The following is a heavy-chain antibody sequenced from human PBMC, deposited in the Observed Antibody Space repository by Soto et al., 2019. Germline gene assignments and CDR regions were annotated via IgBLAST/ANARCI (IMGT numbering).Heavy chain of an antibody. CDR3: ARDYSSSWYYFDY. V-gene: IGHV3-21*05. D-gene: IGHD6-13*01. CDR2: ISSSSSYI. CDR1: GFTFSSYS. J-gene: IGHJ4*02. Sequence: EVQLVESGGGLVQPGGSLRLSCAASGFTFSSYSMNWVRQAPGKGLEWVSYISSSSSYIYYADSVKGRFTISRDNAKNSLYLQMNSLRAEDTAVYYCARDYSSSWYYFDYWGQGTLVTVSS.